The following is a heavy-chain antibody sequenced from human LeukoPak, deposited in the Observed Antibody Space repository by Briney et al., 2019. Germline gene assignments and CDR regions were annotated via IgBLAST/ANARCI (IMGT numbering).Heavy chain of an antibody. CDR1: GYTFTSYY. CDR3: ARDKGGSNYDLGYFDY. Sequence: ASVKVSCKVSGYTFTSYYMHWVRQAPGQGLEWMGIINPSGGSTSYAQKFQGRVTMTRDTSTSTVYMELSSLRSEDTAVYYCARDKGGSNYDLGYFDYWGQGTLVTVSS. D-gene: IGHD4-11*01. CDR2: INPSGGST. V-gene: IGHV1-46*01. J-gene: IGHJ4*02.